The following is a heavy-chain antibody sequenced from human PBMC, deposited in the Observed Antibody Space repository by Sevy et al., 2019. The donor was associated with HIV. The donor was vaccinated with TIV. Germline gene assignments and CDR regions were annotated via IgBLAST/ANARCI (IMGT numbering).Heavy chain of an antibody. J-gene: IGHJ5*02. D-gene: IGHD5-18*01. Sequence: ASVKVSCKASGYTFTSYYMHWVRQAPGQGLEWMGIINPSGGSTSYAQKFQGRVTMTRDTSTSTVYMELSSLRSEDTAVYYCARAHHTAIRSGWFDPWGQGTLVTVSS. V-gene: IGHV1-46*01. CDR2: INPSGGST. CDR1: GYTFTSYY. CDR3: ARAHHTAIRSGWFDP.